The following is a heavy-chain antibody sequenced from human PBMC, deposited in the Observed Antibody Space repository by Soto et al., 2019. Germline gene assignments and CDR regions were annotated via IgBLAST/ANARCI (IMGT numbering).Heavy chain of an antibody. J-gene: IGHJ4*02. V-gene: IGHV1-18*01. CDR2: ISAHNGNT. CDR1: GYTCTSYG. Sequence: QVHLVQSGAEVKKPGASVKVSCKGSGYTCTSYGITWVRQAPGQGLEWMGWISAHNGNTNYAQMLQGRVTVTRDTSTSTAYMELRSLRSDDTAVDYCARGRYVDYWGQGALVTVSS. CDR3: ARGRYVDY. D-gene: IGHD1-1*01.